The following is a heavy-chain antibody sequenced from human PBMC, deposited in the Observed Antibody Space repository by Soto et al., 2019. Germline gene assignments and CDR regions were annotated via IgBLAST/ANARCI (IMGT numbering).Heavy chain of an antibody. CDR1: GGTFSSYA. CDR3: ARGCSSTSCYARKHWFDP. CDR2: IIPIVGTA. D-gene: IGHD2-2*01. J-gene: IGHJ5*02. V-gene: IGHV1-69*01. Sequence: QVQLVQSGAEVKKPGSSVKVSCKASGGTFSSYAISWVRQAPGQGLEWMGGIIPIVGTANYAQKLQGRVTITADESTITAYMEMSSLRSEDTAVYYCARGCSSTSCYARKHWFDPWGQGTLVTVSS.